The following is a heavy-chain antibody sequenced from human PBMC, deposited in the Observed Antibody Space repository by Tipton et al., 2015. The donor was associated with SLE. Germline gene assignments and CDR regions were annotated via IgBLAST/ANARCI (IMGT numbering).Heavy chain of an antibody. V-gene: IGHV4-61*01. J-gene: IGHJ3*02. CDR3: ARGGNDSSGSDAFDI. CDR2: IYYSGST. CDR1: GGSVSSGSYY. Sequence: LRLSCTVSGGSVSSGSYYWSWIRQPPGKGLEWIGYIYYSGSTNYNPSLKSRVTISVDTSKNQFSLKLSSVTAADTAVYYCARGGNDSSGSDAFDIWGQGTMVAVSS. D-gene: IGHD3-22*01.